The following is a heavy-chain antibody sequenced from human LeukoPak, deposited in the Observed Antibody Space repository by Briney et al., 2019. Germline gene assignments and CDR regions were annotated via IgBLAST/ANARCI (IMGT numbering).Heavy chain of an antibody. Sequence: GSLRLSCAASGFTFNDYDMHWVRQVTGKGLEWVSSLHTAGDAHYSVSVRGRFIISRDRSKTSFYLQMNGLRAEDSAMYYCSRGGQRAGYAFDIWGQGTVVTVSS. CDR3: SRGGQRAGYAFDI. V-gene: IGHV3-13*01. J-gene: IGHJ3*02. CDR1: GFTFNDYD. CDR2: LHTAGDA.